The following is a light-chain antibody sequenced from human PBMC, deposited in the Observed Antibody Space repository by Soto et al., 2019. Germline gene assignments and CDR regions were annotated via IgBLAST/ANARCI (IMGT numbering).Light chain of an antibody. Sequence: IKLTQSQYSLSAYVGDTVTITCQASQDISTYLNWYQHKPGKAPELLIYDASNLETGVPSRFSGSGSGTEFTLTISSLQPDDFGTYYCQEYNSYTGTFGPGTKVDIK. CDR1: QDISTY. CDR2: DAS. J-gene: IGKJ1*01. CDR3: QEYNSYTGT. V-gene: IGKV1-33*01.